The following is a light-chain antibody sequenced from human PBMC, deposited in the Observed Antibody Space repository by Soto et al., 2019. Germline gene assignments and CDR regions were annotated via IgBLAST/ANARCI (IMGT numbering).Light chain of an antibody. CDR2: DVS. V-gene: IGLV2-23*02. Sequence: QSALTQPASVSGSPGQSITISCTGTSSDVGSYDLVSWYQQHPGKAPKLIIFDVSDRPSGVPYRFSASKSGNTASLTISGLQAEDEADYYCSSFMNSNTPHVVFGGGTKLTVL. CDR3: SSFMNSNTPHVV. CDR1: SSDVGSYDL. J-gene: IGLJ2*01.